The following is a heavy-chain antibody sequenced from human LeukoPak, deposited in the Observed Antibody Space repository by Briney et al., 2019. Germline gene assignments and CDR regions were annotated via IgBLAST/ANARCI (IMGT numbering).Heavy chain of an antibody. CDR3: AGAGSSGWYYGNDY. Sequence: PGGSLRLSCAASGFTFSGSAMHWVRQASGKGLEWVGRIRSKANSYATAYAASVKGRFTISRDNAKNSLYLQMNSLRAEDTAVYYCAGAGSSGWYYGNDYWGQGTLVTVSS. CDR1: GFTFSGSA. CDR2: IRSKANSYAT. D-gene: IGHD6-19*01. J-gene: IGHJ4*02. V-gene: IGHV3-73*01.